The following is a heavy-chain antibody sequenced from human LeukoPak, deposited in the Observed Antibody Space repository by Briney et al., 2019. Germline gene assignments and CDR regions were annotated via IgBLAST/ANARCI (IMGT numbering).Heavy chain of an antibody. D-gene: IGHD2-15*01. V-gene: IGHV4-59*01. Sequence: SETLSLTCTVSGGSISSYYWSWIRQPPGKGLEPIGYIYYSGSTNYNPSLKSRVTISVDTSKNQFSLKLSSVTAADTAVYYCARHYCSGGSCYFYFDYWGQGTLVTVSS. CDR2: IYYSGST. CDR1: GGSISSYY. J-gene: IGHJ4*02. CDR3: ARHYCSGGSCYFYFDY.